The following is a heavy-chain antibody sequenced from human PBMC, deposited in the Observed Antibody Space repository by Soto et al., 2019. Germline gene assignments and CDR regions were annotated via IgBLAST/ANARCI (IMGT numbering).Heavy chain of an antibody. V-gene: IGHV3-30-3*01. D-gene: IGHD6-13*01. CDR1: GFTFSSYA. J-gene: IGHJ4*02. Sequence: QVQLVESGGGVVQPGRSLRLSCAASGFTFSSYAMHWVRQAPGKGLEWVAIISCDASNKYYADSVKGRFTISRDNSKNTLYLQMNSLRVEDTAVYYCARGYSSSSAAFDYWGQGTLVTVPS. CDR3: ARGYSSSSAAFDY. CDR2: ISCDASNK.